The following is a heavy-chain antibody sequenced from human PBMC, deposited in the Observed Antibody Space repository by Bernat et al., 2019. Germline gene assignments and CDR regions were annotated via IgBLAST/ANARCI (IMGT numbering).Heavy chain of an antibody. J-gene: IGHJ4*02. Sequence: QVQLVESGGGVVQPGRSLRLSCAASGFTFSSYGMHWVRQAPAQAPPPPPLISHDGSTKYYADSAKGRFTISSDNSKNTLYLQMNSLRAEDAAVYYCGKDFRAAAGTVDYWGQGTLVTVSS. CDR2: ISHDGSTK. CDR3: GKDFRAAAGTVDY. V-gene: IGHV3-30*18. CDR1: GFTFSSYG. D-gene: IGHD6-13*01.